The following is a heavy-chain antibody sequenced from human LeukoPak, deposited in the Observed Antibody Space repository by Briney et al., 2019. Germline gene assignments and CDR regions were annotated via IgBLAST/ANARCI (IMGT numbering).Heavy chain of an antibody. J-gene: IGHJ4*02. CDR1: GFTFSSYV. V-gene: IGHV3-23*01. CDR3: ASGMGGSYYLNY. CDR2: ISSSGGST. Sequence: GGFLRLSCAASGFTFSSYVMNWVRQAPGKGLEWVSGISSSGGSTYYADSVGGRFTISRDNSKNTLYLQLNSLRAEDTAVYYCASGMGGSYYLNYWGQGTLVTVSS. D-gene: IGHD1-26*01.